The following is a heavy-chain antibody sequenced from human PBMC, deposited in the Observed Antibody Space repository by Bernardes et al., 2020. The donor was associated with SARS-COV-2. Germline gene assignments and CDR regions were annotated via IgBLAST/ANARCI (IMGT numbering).Heavy chain of an antibody. Sequence: SETLSLTCTVSGGSISSSSYYWGWIRQPPGKGLEWIGSIYYSGSTYYNPSLKSRVTISGDRSKKQFSLKLCSVTAADTAVYYCARQGKTTVTTSSFPWYFDLWGRGTLVTVSS. CDR1: GGSISSSSYY. CDR2: IYYSGST. J-gene: IGHJ2*01. CDR3: ARQGKTTVTTSSFPWYFDL. D-gene: IGHD4-17*01. V-gene: IGHV4-39*01.